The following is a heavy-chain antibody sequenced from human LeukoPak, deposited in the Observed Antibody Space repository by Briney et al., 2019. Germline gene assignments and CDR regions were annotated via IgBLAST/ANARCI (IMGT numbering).Heavy chain of an antibody. J-gene: IGHJ4*02. CDR3: TRDCSGSSCYEEMDY. CDR1: GFTFGDYA. V-gene: IGHV3-49*04. Sequence: SGGSLRLSCKPSGFTFGDYAMSWVRQAPGKGLEWVGFIRSKAFGATTDYAASVKGRITVSRDDSKRIAYLQMNGLKTEDTAVYYCTRDCSGSSCYEEMDYWGQGTLVTVSS. CDR2: IRSKAFGATT. D-gene: IGHD2-15*01.